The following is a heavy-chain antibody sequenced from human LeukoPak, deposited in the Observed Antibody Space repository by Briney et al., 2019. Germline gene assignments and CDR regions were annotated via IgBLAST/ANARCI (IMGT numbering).Heavy chain of an antibody. CDR3: ARSLRVGNYGSGSYYPHDAFDY. J-gene: IGHJ4*02. Sequence: SETLSLTCTVSGGSLSSGGYYWSWIRQHPGKGLEWLGYIYYSGSTYYNPSLKSRVTISVDTSKNQFSLKLSSVTAADTAVYYCARSLRVGNYGSGSYYPHDAFDYWGQGTLVTVSS. D-gene: IGHD3-10*01. CDR2: IYYSGST. V-gene: IGHV4-31*03. CDR1: GGSLSSGGYY.